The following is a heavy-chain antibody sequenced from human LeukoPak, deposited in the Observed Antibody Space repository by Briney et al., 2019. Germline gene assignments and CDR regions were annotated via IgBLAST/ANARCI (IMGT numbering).Heavy chain of an antibody. CDR2: ISSSGDTI. Sequence: PGGSLRLSCAASGFTLSHYYMTWIRQVPGKGLEWLSCISSSGDTIYYADSVKGRFTVSRDNAKSSLYLQMNSLRAEDTAVYYCARRGSEIDYWGQGTLVTVSS. J-gene: IGHJ4*02. D-gene: IGHD3-10*01. CDR3: ARRGSEIDY. CDR1: GFTLSHYY. V-gene: IGHV3-11*01.